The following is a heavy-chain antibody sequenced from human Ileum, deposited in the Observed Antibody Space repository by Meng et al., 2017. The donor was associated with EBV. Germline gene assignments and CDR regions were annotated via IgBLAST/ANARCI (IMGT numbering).Heavy chain of an antibody. CDR2: INHSGST. CDR3: ARGNKVSDRGFDY. Sequence: GPLHKVCVRLLKPSETRPLACALYGGSFSGYYWSWIRQPPGKGLEWIGEINHSGSTNYNPSLKSLVTISVDTSKNQFSLKLSSVTAADTAVYYCARGNKVSDRGFDYWGQGTLVIVSS. D-gene: IGHD3-10*01. V-gene: IGHV4-34*01. J-gene: IGHJ4*02. CDR1: GGSFSGYY.